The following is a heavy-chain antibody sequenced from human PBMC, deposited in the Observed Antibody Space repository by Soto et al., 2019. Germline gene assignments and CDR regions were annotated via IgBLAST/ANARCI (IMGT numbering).Heavy chain of an antibody. Sequence: QVQLVESGGGVVQPGWSLRLSCAASGFTFSNYGMHWVRQAPGKGLEWVAVISFDGSDKYYADSVKGRFTMSRDNSKNTVSLQMNTLRPEDTAVYYCVIAKWDCTSTSCYTFEYWGQGTLVTVSA. J-gene: IGHJ4*02. V-gene: IGHV3-30*03. D-gene: IGHD2-2*02. CDR2: ISFDGSDK. CDR1: GFTFSNYG. CDR3: VIAKWDCTSTSCYTFEY.